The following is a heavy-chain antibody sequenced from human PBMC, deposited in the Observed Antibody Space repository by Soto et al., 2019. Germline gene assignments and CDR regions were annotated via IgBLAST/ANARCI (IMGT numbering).Heavy chain of an antibody. D-gene: IGHD2-15*01. J-gene: IGHJ6*02. CDR1: GFMFSAYA. CDR2: IIGSGGRT. V-gene: IGHV3-23*01. CDR3: AKGSGYDHYYAMDV. Sequence: EVQLLESGGGLVQPGGSLRLSCAASGFMFSAYAMTWVRQAPGKGLEWVSTIIGSGGRTYYADSVKGRFTISKDNSKNMLFLQVNSLRAVDTAVYYCAKGSGYDHYYAMDVWGQGTTVTVSS.